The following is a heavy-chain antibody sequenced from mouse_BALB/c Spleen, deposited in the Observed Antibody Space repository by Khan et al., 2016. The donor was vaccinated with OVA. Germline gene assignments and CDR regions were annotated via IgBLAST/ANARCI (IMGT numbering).Heavy chain of an antibody. J-gene: IGHJ2*01. CDR1: GYTFTSYW. CDR2: INPTSGYT. CDR3: ARDRIYY. V-gene: IGHV1-7*01. Sequence: VQLQQSGAELAKPGASVKMSCKASGYTFTSYWMHWIKQRPGQGLEWIGYINPTSGYTDYNQKFKDKATLTADKSSSTAYMQLNSLTSDDSAVYYCARDRIYYWGQGTTLTVSS.